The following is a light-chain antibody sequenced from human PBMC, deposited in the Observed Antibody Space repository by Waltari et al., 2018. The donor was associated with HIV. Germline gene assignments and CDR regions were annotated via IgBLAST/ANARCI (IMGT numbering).Light chain of an antibody. CDR3: EAWDDSVTGPV. CDR2: GHH. J-gene: IGLJ3*02. CDR1: SSNFATTP. V-gene: IGLV1-44*01. Sequence: QSVLTQPPSASGTPGQRVTLSCSGTSSNFATTPVIWSQQLPGAAPNLLLYGHHQRPSGVPDRFSGSKSATSASLVISDLHSDDEGTYYCEAWDDSVTGPVFGGGTKLTVL.